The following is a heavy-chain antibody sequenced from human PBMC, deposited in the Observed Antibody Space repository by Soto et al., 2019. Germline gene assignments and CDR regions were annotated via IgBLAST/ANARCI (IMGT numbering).Heavy chain of an antibody. CDR2: IIPIFGTA. CDR1: GGTFSSYA. Sequence: QVQLVQSGAEVKKPGSSVKVSCKASGGTFSSYAISWVRQAPGQGLEWMGGIIPIFGTANYAQKFQGRVTITADESTSTADMELSSLRSEDTAVYYCARETGGITGTTGYFDYWGQGTLVTVSS. CDR3: ARETGGITGTTGYFDY. V-gene: IGHV1-69*12. D-gene: IGHD1-20*01. J-gene: IGHJ4*02.